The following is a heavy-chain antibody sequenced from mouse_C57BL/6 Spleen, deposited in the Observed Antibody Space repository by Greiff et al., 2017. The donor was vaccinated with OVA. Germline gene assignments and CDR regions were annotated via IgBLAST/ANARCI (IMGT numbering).Heavy chain of an antibody. CDR3: ERKARGSSYDGYFEV. J-gene: IGHJ1*03. D-gene: IGHD1-1*01. Sequence: EVHLVESGPGLVQPSQTLSLTCSVTGFSFTSDYWNWIRKSPGNKLEYMGYISYSGSTYYNPSLKSRISITRDTSKNQYYLQLNSVTTEDTATYDCERKARGSSYDGYFEVWGTGTTVTVSS. CDR2: ISYSGST. V-gene: IGHV3-8*01. CDR1: GFSFTSDY.